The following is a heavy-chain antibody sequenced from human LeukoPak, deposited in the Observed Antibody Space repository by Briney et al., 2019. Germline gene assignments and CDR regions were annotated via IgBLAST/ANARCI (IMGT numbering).Heavy chain of an antibody. V-gene: IGHV4-59*12. D-gene: IGHD2-2*01. Sequence: SGTLSLTCTVSGGSLSSYYWSWVRQPPGKGLEWIGYIYSSGSTNYNPTLKNRVTISVDTSKNQFSLKLSSVTAADTAVYYCARVVQGFDDFEIWGQGTMVTVSS. CDR2: IYSSGST. J-gene: IGHJ3*02. CDR3: ARVVQGFDDFEI. CDR1: GGSLSSYY.